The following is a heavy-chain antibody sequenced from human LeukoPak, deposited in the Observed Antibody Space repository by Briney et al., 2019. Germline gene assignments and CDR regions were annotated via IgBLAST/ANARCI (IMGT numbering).Heavy chain of an antibody. CDR2: VYYTGST. Sequence: SETLSLTSTVSGGPIRDYYWSWIRQPPGKGLEWIGYVYYTGSTNYNPSLKSRLTISVDMSKNQFSLKLSSVTAADTAVYYCARHIVVVLAAQDAFDIWGQGTMVTVSS. CDR3: ARHIVVVLAAQDAFDI. V-gene: IGHV4-59*08. CDR1: GGPIRDYY. D-gene: IGHD2-15*01. J-gene: IGHJ3*02.